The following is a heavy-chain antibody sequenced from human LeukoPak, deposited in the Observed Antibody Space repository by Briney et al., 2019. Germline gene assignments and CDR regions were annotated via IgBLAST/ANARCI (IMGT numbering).Heavy chain of an antibody. D-gene: IGHD3-3*01. V-gene: IGHV1-2*02. Sequence: GASVKVSCKASGYTFTSYGISWVRQAPGQGLEWMGWINPNTGGTKYAQNFQGRVSMTRDTSINTAYMELTSLTSDDTAVYFCAKDRREWMPSNWFAPWGQGTLVTVS. J-gene: IGHJ5*02. CDR1: GYTFTSYG. CDR3: AKDRREWMPSNWFAP. CDR2: INPNTGGT.